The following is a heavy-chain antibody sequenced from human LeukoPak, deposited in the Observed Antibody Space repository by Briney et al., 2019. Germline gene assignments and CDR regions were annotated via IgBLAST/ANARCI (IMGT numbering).Heavy chain of an antibody. CDR3: ARDYYDTPDAFDI. Sequence: ASVKVSCKASGYTFTSYGISWVRQAPGQGLEWMGGIIPIFGTANYAQKFQGRVTITADESTSTAYMELSSLRSEDTAVYYCARDYYDTPDAFDIWGQGTMVTVSS. J-gene: IGHJ3*02. V-gene: IGHV1-69*13. D-gene: IGHD3-22*01. CDR2: IIPIFGTA. CDR1: GYTFTSYG.